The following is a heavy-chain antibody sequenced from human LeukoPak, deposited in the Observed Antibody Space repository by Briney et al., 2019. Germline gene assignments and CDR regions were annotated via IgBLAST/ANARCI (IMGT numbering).Heavy chain of an antibody. Sequence: PGGSLRLSCAASGFTFSSYAMHRVRQAPGKGLEWVAVISYDGSNKYYADSVKGRFTISRDNSKNTLYLQMNGLRAEDTAVYYCARDTAMIYSFDYWGQGTLVTVSS. CDR1: GFTFSSYA. V-gene: IGHV3-30*04. D-gene: IGHD5-18*01. CDR2: ISYDGSNK. CDR3: ARDTAMIYSFDY. J-gene: IGHJ4*02.